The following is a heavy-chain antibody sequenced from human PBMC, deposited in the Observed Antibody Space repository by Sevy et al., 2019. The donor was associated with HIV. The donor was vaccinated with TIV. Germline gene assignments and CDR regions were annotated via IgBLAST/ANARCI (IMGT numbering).Heavy chain of an antibody. D-gene: IGHD2-2*01. V-gene: IGHV1-18*01. CDR3: ARDDCSSLSCHGSLLY. Sequence: APVKVSCKASGYTFTSYGISWVRQAPGQGLEWLGWISTLNVNTNNAQKFQGRVTMTTDTSTGTASMELRSLRSDDTAVYYCARDDCSSLSCHGSLLYWGQGTLVTVSS. CDR2: ISTLNVNT. J-gene: IGHJ4*02. CDR1: GYTFTSYG.